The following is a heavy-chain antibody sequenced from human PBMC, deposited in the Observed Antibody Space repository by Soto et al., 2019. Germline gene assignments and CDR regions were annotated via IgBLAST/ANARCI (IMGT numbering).Heavy chain of an antibody. V-gene: IGHV1-18*01. J-gene: IGHJ4*02. Sequence: QVHLVQSGAEVKKPGASVKVSCQGSGYAFTTYGITWVRQAPGQGLEWMGWISAHNGNTNYAQKLQGRVTVTRDTSTSTAYMELRGLRYDDTAVYYCARGGYGDYWGQGALVTVSS. CDR1: GYAFTTYG. CDR2: ISAHNGNT. CDR3: ARGGYGDY. D-gene: IGHD1-1*01.